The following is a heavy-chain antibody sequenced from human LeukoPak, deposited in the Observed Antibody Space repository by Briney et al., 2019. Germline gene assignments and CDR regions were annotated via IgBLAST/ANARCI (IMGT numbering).Heavy chain of an antibody. J-gene: IGHJ3*02. Sequence: GESLKISCKGSGYSFTTYWIGWVRQMPGKGLEWMGIIYPGDSDTRYSPSFQGQVTMSAYKSTRTAYLQWSSLKASDTAMYYCARHEGYYALGDIWGQGTMVTVSS. D-gene: IGHD2-2*01. CDR3: ARHEGYYALGDI. CDR2: IYPGDSDT. V-gene: IGHV5-51*01. CDR1: GYSFTTYW.